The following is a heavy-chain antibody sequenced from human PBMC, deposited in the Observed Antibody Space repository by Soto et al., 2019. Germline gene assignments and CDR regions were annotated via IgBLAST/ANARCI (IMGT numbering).Heavy chain of an antibody. D-gene: IGHD5-18*01. J-gene: IGHJ6*02. Sequence: GSLRLSCAASGFTFSSYSMNWVRQAPGKGLEWVSSISSSSSYIYYADSVKGRFTISRDNAKNSLYLQMNSLRAEDTAVYYCARDPGYEDYYYYGMDVRGQGTTGTVSS. V-gene: IGHV3-21*01. CDR2: ISSSSSYI. CDR3: ARDPGYEDYYYYGMDV. CDR1: GFTFSSYS.